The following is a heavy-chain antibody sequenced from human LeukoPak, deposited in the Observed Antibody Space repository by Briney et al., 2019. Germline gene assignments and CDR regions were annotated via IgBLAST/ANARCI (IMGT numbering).Heavy chain of an antibody. V-gene: IGHV4-61*02. D-gene: IGHD3-16*01. CDR3: AIRVSGRAFDI. CDR2: IYTSGST. CDR1: GGSISSGSYY. J-gene: IGHJ3*02. Sequence: SETLSLTCAVSGGSISSGSYYWSWIRQPAGKGLEWIGRIYTSGSTNYNPSLKSRVTISVDTSKNQFSLKLSSVTAADTAVYYCAIRVSGRAFDIWGQGTMVTVSS.